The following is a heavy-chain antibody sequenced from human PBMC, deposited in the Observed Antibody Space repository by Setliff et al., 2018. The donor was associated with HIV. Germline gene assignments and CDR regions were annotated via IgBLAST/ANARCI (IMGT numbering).Heavy chain of an antibody. D-gene: IGHD3-10*02. V-gene: IGHV4-4*07. J-gene: IGHJ1*01. Sequence: SETLSLTCTVSGGSLSSYYWSWIRQPAGKGLEWIGRIYSSGSTNYNPSLKSRLTMSVDTPKNQFSLKLTSVTAAGTAVYYCARSGSYVGPIQHWGQGTLVTVSS. CDR3: ARSGSYVGPIQH. CDR1: GGSLSSYY. CDR2: IYSSGST.